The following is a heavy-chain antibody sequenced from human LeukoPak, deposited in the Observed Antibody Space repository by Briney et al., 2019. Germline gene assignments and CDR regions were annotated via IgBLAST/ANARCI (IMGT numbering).Heavy chain of an antibody. CDR2: IYYSGST. CDR3: ARDARYCSGGSCYRSLDY. D-gene: IGHD2-15*01. CDR1: GGSISSYY. V-gene: IGHV4-59*01. Sequence: SETLSLTCTVSGGSISSYYWSWIRQPPGKGLEWIGYIYYSGSTNYNPSLKSRVTISVDTSKNQFSLKLSSVTAADTAVYYCARDARYCSGGSCYRSLDYWGQGTLVTVSS. J-gene: IGHJ4*02.